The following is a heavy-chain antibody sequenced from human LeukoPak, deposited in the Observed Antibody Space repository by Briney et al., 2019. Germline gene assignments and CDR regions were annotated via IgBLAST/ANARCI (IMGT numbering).Heavy chain of an antibody. CDR1: GGSISSYY. D-gene: IGHD3-10*01. Sequence: SETLSLTCTVSGGSISSYYWSWIRQPAGKGLEWIGRIYTSGSTNYNPSLKSRVTMSVDTSKNQFSLKLSSVTAADTAVYYCARDTYYYGSGSYYFGYWGQGTLVTVSS. CDR2: IYTSGST. V-gene: IGHV4-4*07. J-gene: IGHJ4*02. CDR3: ARDTYYYGSGSYYFGY.